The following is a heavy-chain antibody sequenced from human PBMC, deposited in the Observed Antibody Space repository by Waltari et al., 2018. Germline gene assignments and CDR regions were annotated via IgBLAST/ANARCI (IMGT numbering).Heavy chain of an antibody. V-gene: IGHV3-7*01. Sequence: EAQLVQSGGGLVQPWGSLTLPGAASGFTISRCWMTWNRQAPGQGLQWVAHIGPDGSDKYYVDSVKGRFTISRDNAENSLLLQMSSLRVEDTALYYCVGWNDPINSWGQGTLVAVSS. CDR3: VGWNDPINS. J-gene: IGHJ4*02. CDR2: IGPDGSDK. D-gene: IGHD1-1*01. CDR1: GFTISRCW.